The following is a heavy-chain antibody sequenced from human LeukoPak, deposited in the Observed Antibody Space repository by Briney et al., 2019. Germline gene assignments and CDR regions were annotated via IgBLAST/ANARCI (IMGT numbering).Heavy chain of an antibody. J-gene: IGHJ3*02. D-gene: IGHD6-19*01. V-gene: IGHV4-30-2*01. CDR3: ARSPLLAVAGTCAFDI. CDR1: GGSISSGGYS. CDR2: IYHSVST. Sequence: PSETLSLTCAVSGGSISSGGYSWSWIRQPPAKGLEWIGYIYHSVSTYYNPSLKSRVTISVDRSKNQFSQKLSSVTAADTAVYYCARSPLLAVAGTCAFDIWGQGTMVTVSS.